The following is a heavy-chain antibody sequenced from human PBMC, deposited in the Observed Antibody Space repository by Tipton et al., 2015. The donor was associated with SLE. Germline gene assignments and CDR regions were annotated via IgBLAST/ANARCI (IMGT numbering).Heavy chain of an antibody. V-gene: IGHV3-33*01. CDR3: ARGGGDTAMGGYYGMDV. Sequence: SLRLSCAASGFTFSSYGMHWVRQAPGKGLEWVAVIWYDGSNKYYADSVKGRFTISRDNSKNTLYLQMNSLRAEDTAVYYCARGGGDTAMGGYYGMDVWGQGTTVTVSS. CDR2: IWYDGSNK. CDR1: GFTFSSYG. D-gene: IGHD5-18*01. J-gene: IGHJ6*02.